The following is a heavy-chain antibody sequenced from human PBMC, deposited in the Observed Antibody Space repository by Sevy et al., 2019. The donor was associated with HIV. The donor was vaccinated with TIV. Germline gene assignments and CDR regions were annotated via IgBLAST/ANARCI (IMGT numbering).Heavy chain of an antibody. V-gene: IGHV3-30*02. D-gene: IGHD6-19*01. CDR2: IRYDGSNK. CDR3: AKGGSGWYSAFDI. Sequence: GGSLRLSCAASGFTFSSYGMHWVRQAPGKGLDWVAFIRYDGSNKYYADSVKGRFTISRDNSKNTLYLQMNSLRAEDTAVYYCAKGGSGWYSAFDIWGQGTMVTVSS. CDR1: GFTFSSYG. J-gene: IGHJ3*02.